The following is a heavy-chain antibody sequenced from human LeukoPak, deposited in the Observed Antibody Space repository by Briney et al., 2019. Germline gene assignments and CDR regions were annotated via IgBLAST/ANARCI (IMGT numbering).Heavy chain of an antibody. CDR1: GFTFSSYA. CDR2: ISGRGGST. D-gene: IGHD1-26*01. CDR3: GKDRVPVGATIFDY. Sequence: GGSLRLSCAASGFTFSSYAMSWVRQAPGKGLEWVSAISGRGGSTYYADSVKGRFTISSDNSKNTLYLQMNSLSAEDTAVYYCGKDRVPVGATIFDYWGQGPLVTASS. J-gene: IGHJ4*02. V-gene: IGHV3-23*01.